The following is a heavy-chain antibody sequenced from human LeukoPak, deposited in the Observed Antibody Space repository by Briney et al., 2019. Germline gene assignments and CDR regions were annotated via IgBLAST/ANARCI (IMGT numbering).Heavy chain of an antibody. CDR3: ARVGGCSGGRCHSGVYYYDHIDV. V-gene: IGHV1-18*01. D-gene: IGHD2-15*01. Sequence: GASVKVSCKASGYTFTTYGIYWLRQAPGQGLEWMGWISGYNGYTNYAQKFQGRVTMTTDTSTSTAYMELRSLRSDDTAVYYCARVGGCSGGRCHSGVYYYDHIDVWGKGTTVTVS. J-gene: IGHJ6*03. CDR2: ISGYNGYT. CDR1: GYTFTTYG.